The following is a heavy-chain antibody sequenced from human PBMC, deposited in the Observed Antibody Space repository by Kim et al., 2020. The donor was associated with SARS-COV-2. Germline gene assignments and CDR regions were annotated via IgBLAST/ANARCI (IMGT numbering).Heavy chain of an antibody. Sequence: SETLSLTCAVYGGSFSGYYWSWIRQPPGKGLEWIGEINHSGSTNYNPSLKSRVTMSVDTLKNWFSLRLRSVTAADTAVYYCARGRAGVVPSPILGIGPYYEYYAMDVWGRGTTVTVSS. D-gene: IGHD3-3*01. CDR1: GGSFSGYY. CDR3: ARGRAGVVPSPILGIGPYYEYYAMDV. J-gene: IGHJ6*02. CDR2: INHSGST. V-gene: IGHV4-34*01.